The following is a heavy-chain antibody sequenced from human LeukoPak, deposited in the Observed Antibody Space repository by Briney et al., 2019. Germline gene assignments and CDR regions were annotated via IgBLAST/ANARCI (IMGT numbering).Heavy chain of an antibody. D-gene: IGHD3-22*01. CDR3: ARERPDSSGYYWD. CDR1: GGSISSSSYY. V-gene: IGHV4-39*02. Sequence: SETLSLTCTVSGGSISSSSYYWGWIRQPPGKGLEWIGSIYYSGSTYYNPSLKSRVTISVDTSKNQFSLKLSSVTAADTAVYYCARERPDSSGYYWDWGQGTLVTVSS. CDR2: IYYSGST. J-gene: IGHJ4*02.